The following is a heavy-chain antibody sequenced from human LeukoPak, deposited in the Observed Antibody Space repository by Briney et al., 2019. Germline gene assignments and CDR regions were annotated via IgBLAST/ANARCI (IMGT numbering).Heavy chain of an antibody. Sequence: ASVKLSCTASGYTFTSYSISWVRHAPGQGLEWMGWISAYNGNTNYAQKLQGRVTMTTDTSTSTAYMELRSLRSDDTAVYSCARGYLSYGSSGYYDFWGQGTLVTVSS. V-gene: IGHV1-18*01. J-gene: IGHJ4*02. CDR3: ARGYLSYGSSGYYDF. D-gene: IGHD3-22*01. CDR1: GYTFTSYS. CDR2: ISAYNGNT.